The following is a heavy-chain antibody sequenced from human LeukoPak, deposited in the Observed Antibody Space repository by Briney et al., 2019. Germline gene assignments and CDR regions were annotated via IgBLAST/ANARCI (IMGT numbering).Heavy chain of an antibody. D-gene: IGHD3-3*01. CDR3: AKMYYDFWSGYQH. CDR1: GFTFSSYA. CDR2: ISGSGGST. J-gene: IGHJ4*02. V-gene: IGHV3-23*01. Sequence: GRSLRLSCAAPGFTFSSYAMSWVRQAPGKGLEWVSAISGSGGSTYYADSVKGRFTISRDNSKNMLYLQMNSLRAEDTAVYYCAKMYYDFWSGYQHWGQGTLVTVSS.